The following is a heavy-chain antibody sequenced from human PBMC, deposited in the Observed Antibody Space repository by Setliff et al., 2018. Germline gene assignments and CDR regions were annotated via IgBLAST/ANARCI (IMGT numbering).Heavy chain of an antibody. J-gene: IGHJ4*01. CDR2: IGESGNNI. CDR1: GFTFSGDY. Sequence: GGSLRLSCAASGFTFSGDYMQWVRQAPGKGREWVSYIGESGNNIHYADSVKGRFTVSRDNAMDTLFLQMNGLTTDDTAKYFCARDGNNWNDLDYWGHGTLVTVSS. V-gene: IGHV3-48*04. CDR3: ARDGNNWNDLDY. D-gene: IGHD1-20*01.